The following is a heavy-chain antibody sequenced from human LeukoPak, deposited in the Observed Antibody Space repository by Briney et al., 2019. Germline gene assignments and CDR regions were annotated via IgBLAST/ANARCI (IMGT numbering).Heavy chain of an antibody. CDR1: GFTFSSYA. J-gene: IGHJ3*02. Sequence: GGSLRLSCAASGFTFSSYAMHWVRQAPGKGLEWVAVISYDGSNKYYADSVKGRFTISRDDSKNTLYLRMNSLRAEDTAVYYCARDQGIAVFFGAFDIWGQGTMVTVSS. CDR3: ARDQGIAVFFGAFDI. CDR2: ISYDGSNK. D-gene: IGHD6-19*01. V-gene: IGHV3-30-3*01.